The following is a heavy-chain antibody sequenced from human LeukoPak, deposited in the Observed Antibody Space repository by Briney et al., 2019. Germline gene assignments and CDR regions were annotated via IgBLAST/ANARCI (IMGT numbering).Heavy chain of an antibody. V-gene: IGHV1-2*02. CDR2: INPNSGGT. CDR3: ARMGDYYDSSGYIY. J-gene: IGHJ4*02. CDR1: GYTFTGYY. Sequence: GASVKVSCKASGYTFTGYYMHWVRQAPGQGLEWMGWINPNSGGTNYAQKFQGRVTMTRDTSISTAYMELSRLRSDDTAVYYCARMGDYYDSSGYIYWGQGTLVTVSS. D-gene: IGHD3-22*01.